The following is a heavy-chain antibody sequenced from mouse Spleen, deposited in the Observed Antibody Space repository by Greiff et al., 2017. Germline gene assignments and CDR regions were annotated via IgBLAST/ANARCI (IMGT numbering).Heavy chain of an antibody. CDR3: ARSETTVVARSYWYLDV. V-gene: IGHV1-55*01. CDR2: IYPGSGST. CDR1: GYTFTSYW. D-gene: IGHD1-1*01. Sequence: QVQLQQPGAELVKPGASVKMSCKASGYTFTSYWITWVKQRPGQGLEWIGDIYPGSGSTNYNEKFKSKATLTVDTSSSTAYMQLSSLTSEDSAVYYCARSETTVVARSYWYLDVWGTGTTVTVS. J-gene: IGHJ1*03.